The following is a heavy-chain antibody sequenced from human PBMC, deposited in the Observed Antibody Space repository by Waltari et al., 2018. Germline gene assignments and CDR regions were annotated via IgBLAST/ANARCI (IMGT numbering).Heavy chain of an antibody. CDR2: IYYSGST. J-gene: IGHJ3*02. CDR3: ARVLCSGGSCLLGAVDI. V-gene: IGHV4-59*01. Sequence: QVQLEESGPGLVKPSETLSLTCTVPGGSLSRYYWSWIRQPPGKGLEWIGYIYYSGSTNYNPSLKSRVTISVDTSKNQFSLKLSSVTAADTAVYYCARVLCSGGSCLLGAVDIWGQGTMVTVSS. CDR1: GGSLSRYY. D-gene: IGHD2-15*01.